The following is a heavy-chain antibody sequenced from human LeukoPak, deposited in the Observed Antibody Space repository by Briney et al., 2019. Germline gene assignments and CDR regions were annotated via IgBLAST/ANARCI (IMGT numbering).Heavy chain of an antibody. CDR3: AKDIRFGANWFDP. V-gene: IGHV3-7*03. D-gene: IGHD3-3*02. J-gene: IGHJ5*02. Sequence: GGSLRLSCAASGFTFSSYWMSWVRQAPGKGLEWVANIKQDGSEKYYVDSVKGRFTISRDNSKNSLYLQMNSLRTEDTALYYCAKDIRFGANWFDPWGQGTLVTVSS. CDR2: IKQDGSEK. CDR1: GFTFSSYW.